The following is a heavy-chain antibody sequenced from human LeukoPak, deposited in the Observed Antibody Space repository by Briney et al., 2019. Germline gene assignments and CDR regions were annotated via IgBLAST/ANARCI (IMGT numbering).Heavy chain of an antibody. D-gene: IGHD1-1*01. Sequence: PGGSLRLSCAASGFTFNNYGMHWVRQTPGKGLEWVAFIRYDGNNKYYADSVKGRFTISRDNSKNTLYLQMNSLRAEDTAVYYCARDYKWGQALDYWGQGTLVTVSS. CDR1: GFTFNNYG. CDR2: IRYDGNNK. CDR3: ARDYKWGQALDY. V-gene: IGHV3-30*02. J-gene: IGHJ4*02.